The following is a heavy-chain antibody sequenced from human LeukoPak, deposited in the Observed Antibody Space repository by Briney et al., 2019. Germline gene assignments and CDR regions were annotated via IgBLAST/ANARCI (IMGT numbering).Heavy chain of an antibody. CDR3: ARDRGQLAYERSSYYYMDV. CDR2: IYHSGST. D-gene: IGHD6-6*01. CDR1: GGSISSGGYY. J-gene: IGHJ6*03. Sequence: PSQTLSLTCTVSGGSISSGGYYWSWIRQPPGKGLEWIGYIYHSGSTYYNLSLKSRVTISVDRSKNQFSLKLSSVTAADTAVYYCARDRGQLAYERSSYYYMDVWGKGTTVTVSS. V-gene: IGHV4-30-2*01.